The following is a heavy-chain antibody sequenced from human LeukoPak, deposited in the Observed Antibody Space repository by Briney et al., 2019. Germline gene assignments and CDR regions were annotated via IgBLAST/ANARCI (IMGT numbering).Heavy chain of an antibody. CDR2: IYQDGSEK. D-gene: IGHD1-1*01. V-gene: IGHV3-7*01. J-gene: IGHJ4*02. CDR1: GFTFSSYW. CDR3: VRDPSGSGFAFDS. Sequence: GGSLRLSCAASGFTFSSYWMSWVRQAPGEGLEWVANIYQDGSEKFYVDSVKGRFTIFRDDAKNTLYLQMNSLGAEDTAVYYCVRDPSGSGFAFDSWGQGALVTVSS.